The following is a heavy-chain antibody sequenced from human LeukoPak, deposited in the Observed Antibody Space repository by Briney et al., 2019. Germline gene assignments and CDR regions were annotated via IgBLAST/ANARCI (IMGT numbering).Heavy chain of an antibody. CDR2: ISAYNGNT. Sequence: ASVKVSCKASGYTFTSYGISWVRQAPGQGLEWMGWISAYNGNTNYAQKLQGRVTMTTDTSTSTAYMELRSLGSDDTAVYYCARGRNDFWSGYLYYYYYMDVWGKGTTVTVSS. CDR1: GYTFTSYG. V-gene: IGHV1-18*01. D-gene: IGHD3-3*01. J-gene: IGHJ6*03. CDR3: ARGRNDFWSGYLYYYYYMDV.